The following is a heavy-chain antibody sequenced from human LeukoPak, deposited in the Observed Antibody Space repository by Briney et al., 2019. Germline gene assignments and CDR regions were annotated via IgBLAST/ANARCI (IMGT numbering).Heavy chain of an antibody. CDR1: VYTLPRHY. V-gene: IGHV1-2*05. Sequence: GASVKVSRKASVYTLPRHYMHRVRQAPGQGLEWMGRIDTNRGGTNYAQKFHGRVTMTRVTSISTAPMQPSRLVSDDPGLAYFGPNSQWVVGTWFDPWGQGTLVTVSS. CDR2: IDTNRGGT. CDR3: GPNSQWVVGTWFDP. D-gene: IGHD6-19*01. J-gene: IGHJ5*02.